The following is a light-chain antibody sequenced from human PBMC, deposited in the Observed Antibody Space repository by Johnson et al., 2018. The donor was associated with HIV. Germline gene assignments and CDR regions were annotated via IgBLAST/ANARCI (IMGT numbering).Light chain of an antibody. CDR1: SSNIGRNY. CDR2: EKN. J-gene: IGLJ1*01. V-gene: IGLV1-51*02. Sequence: QPVLTQPPSVSAAPGQKVTISCSGSSSNIGRNYVSWYQQLPGTAPKLLIYEKNKRPSGIPDRFSASKSGTSATLVITGLQTGDEADYYCGTWDSSLSAHFVFGTGTRVTV. CDR3: GTWDSSLSAHFV.